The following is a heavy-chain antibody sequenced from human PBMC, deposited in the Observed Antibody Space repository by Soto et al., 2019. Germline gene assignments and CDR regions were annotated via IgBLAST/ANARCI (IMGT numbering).Heavy chain of an antibody. J-gene: IGHJ6*02. Sequence: ASVKVSCKASGYTFTGYYLHWVRQAPGQGLEWMGWINPNSGGTNYAQKFQGWVTMTRDTSISTAYMELSRLTSDDTAVYYCARVDWNYGGYYGIDVWGQGTTVTVSS. D-gene: IGHD1-7*01. CDR1: GYTFTGYY. CDR2: INPNSGGT. CDR3: ARVDWNYGGYYGIDV. V-gene: IGHV1-2*04.